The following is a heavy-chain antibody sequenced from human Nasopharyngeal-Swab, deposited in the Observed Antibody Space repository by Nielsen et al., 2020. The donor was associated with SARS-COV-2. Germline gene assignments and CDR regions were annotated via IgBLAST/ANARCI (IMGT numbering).Heavy chain of an antibody. Sequence: GGSLRLSCAASGFTFSSYWMHWVRQAPGKGLVWVSRINSDGSSTSYADSVKGRFTISRDNAKNSLYLQMNSLRAEDTAVYYCARGLGRGLLWFGELLKWGQGTLVTVSS. D-gene: IGHD3-10*01. CDR3: ARGLGRGLLWFGELLK. CDR1: GFTFSSYW. V-gene: IGHV3-74*01. CDR2: INSDGSST. J-gene: IGHJ4*02.